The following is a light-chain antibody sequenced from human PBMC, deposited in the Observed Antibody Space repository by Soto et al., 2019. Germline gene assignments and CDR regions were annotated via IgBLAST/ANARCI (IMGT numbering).Light chain of an antibody. V-gene: IGKV3-20*01. CDR2: RAS. CDR1: QSVSSSY. Sequence: EIVLTQSPGTLCLSPGERAPLSCRASQSVSSSYLAWYLQKPGQAPRLLISRASSRATGIPDRFSGSGSGTDFTLTISRLEPEDFAVYYCQQYGSSPVTFGQGTKLEIK. CDR3: QQYGSSPVT. J-gene: IGKJ2*01.